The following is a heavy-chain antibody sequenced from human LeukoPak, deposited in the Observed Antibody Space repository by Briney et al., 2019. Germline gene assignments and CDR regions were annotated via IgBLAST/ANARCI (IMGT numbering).Heavy chain of an antibody. Sequence: SETLSLTCTVSGYSISSSYYWSWIRQPPGKGLEWIGYIYYSGSTNYNPSLKSRVTISVDTSKNQFSLKLSSVTAADTAVYYCAREFRGGYYFDYWGQGTLVTVSS. CDR2: IYYSGST. V-gene: IGHV4-61*01. D-gene: IGHD1-14*01. CDR3: AREFRGGYYFDY. J-gene: IGHJ4*02. CDR1: GYSISSSYY.